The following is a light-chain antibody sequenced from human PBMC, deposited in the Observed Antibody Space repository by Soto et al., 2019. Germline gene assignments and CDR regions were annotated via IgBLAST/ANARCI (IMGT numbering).Light chain of an antibody. CDR3: SSYTSSSTVV. V-gene: IGLV2-14*01. Sequence: QSALTQPASVSGSPGQSITISCTGTSSDVGGYNSVSWYQQHPGKAPKLMIYGVSNRPSGVSTRFSGSKSGNTASLTISGLQAEDESDYYCSSYTSSSTVVFGGGTKVTVL. CDR1: SSDVGGYNS. J-gene: IGLJ2*01. CDR2: GVS.